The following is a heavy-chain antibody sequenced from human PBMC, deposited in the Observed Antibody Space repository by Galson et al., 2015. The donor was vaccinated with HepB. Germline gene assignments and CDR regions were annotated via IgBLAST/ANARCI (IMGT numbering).Heavy chain of an antibody. CDR3: ARGASGYCSGGSCYSGY. V-gene: IGHV1-18*01. CDR1: GYTFTSYG. J-gene: IGHJ4*02. D-gene: IGHD2-15*01. Sequence: SVKVSCKASGYTFTSYGISWVRQAPGQGLEWMGWISAYNGNTNYAQKLQGRVTMTTDTSTSTAYMELRSLRSDDTAVYYCARGASGYCSGGSCYSGYWGQGTLVTVSS. CDR2: ISAYNGNT.